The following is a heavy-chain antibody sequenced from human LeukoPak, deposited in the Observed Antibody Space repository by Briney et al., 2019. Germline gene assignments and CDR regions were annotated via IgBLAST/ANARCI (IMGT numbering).Heavy chain of an antibody. CDR3: ARDRVTVTKGFDM. V-gene: IGHV4-59*11. Sequence: SETLSLTCAVSADSFSSHYWTWIRQPPGKGLEWIGYISYIGSTNYNPSLKSRVTISIDTSKNQFSLKLSSVTAADTAVYYCARDRVTVTKGFDMWGQGTLVSVSS. CDR1: ADSFSSHY. CDR2: ISYIGST. D-gene: IGHD4-17*01. J-gene: IGHJ3*02.